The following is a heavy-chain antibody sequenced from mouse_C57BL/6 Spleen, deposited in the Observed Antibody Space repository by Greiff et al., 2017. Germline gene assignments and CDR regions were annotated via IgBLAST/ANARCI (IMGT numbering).Heavy chain of an antibody. CDR1: GYTFTSYW. V-gene: IGHV1-53*01. Sequence: VKLQQPGTELVKPGASVKLSCKASGYTFTSYWMHWVKQRPGQGLEWIGNINPSNGGTNYNEKFKSKATLTVDKSSSTAYMQLSSLTSEDSAVYYCARCGSSSYYAMDYWGQGTSVTVSS. CDR2: INPSNGGT. CDR3: ARCGSSSYYAMDY. D-gene: IGHD1-1*01. J-gene: IGHJ4*01.